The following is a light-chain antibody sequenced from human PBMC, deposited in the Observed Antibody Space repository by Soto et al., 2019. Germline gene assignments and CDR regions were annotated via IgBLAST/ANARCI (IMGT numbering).Light chain of an antibody. V-gene: IGKV3-20*01. CDR3: QQYRDSPPFT. CDR1: QSVSSSY. Sequence: EIVLTQSPGTLSLSPGERATLSCRASQSVSSSYLAWYQLKPGQAPRLLIYGASSRDTGIPDRFSASGSGTDFTLTISRLEPEDFAVYYCQQYRDSPPFTFGQGTRLEIK. CDR2: GAS. J-gene: IGKJ5*01.